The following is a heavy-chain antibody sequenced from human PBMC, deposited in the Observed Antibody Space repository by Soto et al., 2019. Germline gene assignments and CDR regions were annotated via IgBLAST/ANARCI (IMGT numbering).Heavy chain of an antibody. Sequence: EVQLVESGGGLVQPGGSLRVSCVGSGFTFSKHWMDWLRQTPGKGPEWVANIKQAGSEKVYVDSVRGRFTISRDNAKNSVYMEMNSLRDEDTGVYYCAREEESVGSPPSGCHPWGQGVPVIVSA. D-gene: IGHD3-10*01. J-gene: IGHJ5*02. CDR2: IKQAGSEK. V-gene: IGHV3-7*03. CDR1: GFTFSKHW. CDR3: AREEESVGSPPSGCHP.